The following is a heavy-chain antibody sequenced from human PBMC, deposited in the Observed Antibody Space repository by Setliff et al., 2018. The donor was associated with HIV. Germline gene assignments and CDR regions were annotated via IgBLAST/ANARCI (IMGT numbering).Heavy chain of an antibody. CDR1: GASVSINSHY. CDR2: IHYTGST. CDR3: ARRPLDTGIDS. V-gene: IGHV4-61*05. D-gene: IGHD5-18*01. Sequence: SETLSLTCTVSGASVSINSHYWAWLRQPPGKTLEYIGYIHYTGSTTYSTSLKSRATISVDTSKNQFSLKLNSVTAADTAVYYCARRPLDTGIDSWGQGTLVTVS. J-gene: IGHJ4*02.